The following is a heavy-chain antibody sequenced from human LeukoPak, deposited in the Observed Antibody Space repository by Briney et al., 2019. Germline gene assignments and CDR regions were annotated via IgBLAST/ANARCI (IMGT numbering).Heavy chain of an antibody. J-gene: IGHJ4*02. D-gene: IGHD4-11*01. CDR1: GFTVSSNY. V-gene: IGHV3-66*02. CDR2: IYSGGST. Sequence: PGGSLRLSCAASGFTVSSNYMSWVRQAPGKGLEWVSVIYSGGSTYYADSVKGRFTISRDDSKNTLYLQMNSLRAEDTAVYYCARGGSYSLLDYWGQGTLVTVSS. CDR3: ARGGSYSLLDY.